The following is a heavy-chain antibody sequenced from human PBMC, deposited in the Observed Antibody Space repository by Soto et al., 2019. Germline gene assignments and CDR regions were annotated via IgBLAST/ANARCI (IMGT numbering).Heavy chain of an antibody. CDR3: ARERYYDFWSGYLQQYYYYGMDV. D-gene: IGHD3-3*01. J-gene: IGHJ6*02. CDR2: ISSSSSTI. V-gene: IGHV3-48*02. Sequence: GGSLGLSCAASGFTFSSYSMNWVRQSPGKGLEWVSYISSSSSTIYYAVSVKGRFTISRDNAKNSLYLQMNSLRDEDTAVYYCARERYYDFWSGYLQQYYYYGMDVWGQGTKVTVSS. CDR1: GFTFSSYS.